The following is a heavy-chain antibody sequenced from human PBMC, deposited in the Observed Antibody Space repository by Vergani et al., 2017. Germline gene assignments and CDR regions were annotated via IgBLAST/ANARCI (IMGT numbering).Heavy chain of an antibody. V-gene: IGHV3-23*01. Sequence: EVQLLESGGGLVQPGGSLRLSCAASGFTFSTYAMTWVRQAPGKGLEWVSTISSDGGSTYYADSVKGRFTISRDNSKNTLSLQMNSLTAEDTAIYYCAAPQGTSAYYYGGFDDWGQGSLVTVS. CDR3: AAPQGTSAYYYGGFDD. D-gene: IGHD3-22*01. J-gene: IGHJ4*02. CDR1: GFTFSTYA. CDR2: ISSDGGST.